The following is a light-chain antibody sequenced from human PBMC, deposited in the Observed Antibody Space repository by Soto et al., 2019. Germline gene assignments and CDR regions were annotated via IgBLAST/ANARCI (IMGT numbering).Light chain of an antibody. CDR2: GAS. CDR1: QSVSSRY. V-gene: IGKV3-20*01. CDR3: RQYGGSQGPWT. J-gene: IGKJ1*01. Sequence: EIVLTQSPGTLPLSPGERATLSCRASQSVSSRYLVWYQQKPGQAPRLLIYGASTRATGIPDRFSGSGSGTDFTLTISRLEPEDFAVYYCRQYGGSQGPWTFGQGTKVEIK.